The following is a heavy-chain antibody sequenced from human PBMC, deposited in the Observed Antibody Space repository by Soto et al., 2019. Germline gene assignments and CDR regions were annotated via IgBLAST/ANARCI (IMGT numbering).Heavy chain of an antibody. CDR3: AKTMVRGVIFPFEL. CDR1: GFTFSSYA. J-gene: IGHJ5*02. D-gene: IGHD3-10*01. V-gene: IGHV3-23*01. Sequence: PGGSLRLSCAASGFTFSSYAMSWVRQAPGKGLEWVSAISGSGGSTYYADSVKGRFTISRDYSKNTLYLQMNSLRAEDTAVYYCAKTMVRGVIFPFELWGQGTLVTVSS. CDR2: ISGSGGST.